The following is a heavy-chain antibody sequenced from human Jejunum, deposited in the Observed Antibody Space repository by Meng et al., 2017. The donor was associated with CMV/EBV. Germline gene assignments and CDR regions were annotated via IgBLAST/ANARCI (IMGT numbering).Heavy chain of an antibody. D-gene: IGHD2-15*01. V-gene: IGHV3-15*01. CDR3: TRHPLYCSGGSCYLTGYYFDY. Sequence: WIRQAPGKGLEWVGRIKSKTDGGTIDYAAPVKGRFTISRDDSKNTLYLQMNSLKSEDTAVYYCTRHPLYCSGGSCYLTGYYFDYWGQGTLVTVSS. J-gene: IGHJ4*02. CDR2: IKSKTDGGTI.